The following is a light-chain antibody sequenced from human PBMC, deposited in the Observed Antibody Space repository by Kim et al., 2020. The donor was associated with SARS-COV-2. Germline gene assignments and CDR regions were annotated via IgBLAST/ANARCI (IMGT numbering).Light chain of an antibody. CDR3: SSYAGSNNFVV. CDR2: EVS. V-gene: IGLV2-8*03. J-gene: IGLJ2*01. CDR1: SSDVGGYDY. Sequence: QSVTISCTGTSSDVGGYDYVSWYQQHPGKAPNLIIYEVSKRPSGVPDRYFCSKSGNTASLTVSGLQAEDEADYYCSSYAGSNNFVVFGGGTKLTVL.